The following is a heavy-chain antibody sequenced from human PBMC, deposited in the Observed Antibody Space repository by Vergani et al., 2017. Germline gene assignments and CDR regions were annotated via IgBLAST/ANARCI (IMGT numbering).Heavy chain of an antibody. V-gene: IGHV4-59*11. CDR3: ASDTHSGQRADR. CDR2: IHYSENT. D-gene: IGHD6-19*01. CDR1: FDSIRNLY. Sequence: QVQQQESGPGLVKSSETLSLTCSVSFDSIRNLYCNWIRQPPGKGLEWIGSIHYSENTNYNPSLKTRVTISVDTSKNQFSLTLTSVTAADTAVYYCASDTHSGQRADRWGQGILVTVTS. J-gene: IGHJ5*02.